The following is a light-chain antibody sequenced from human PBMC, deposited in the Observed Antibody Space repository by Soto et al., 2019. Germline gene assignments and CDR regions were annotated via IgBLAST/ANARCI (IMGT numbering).Light chain of an antibody. CDR3: SSYKTTNTLYV. CDR1: NSDVGGYNY. V-gene: IGLV2-14*01. J-gene: IGLJ1*01. Sequence: QSALTQPASVSGSPGQSITIPCTGTNSDVGGYNYVSWYQHHPGKAPKLMIYEVFNRPSGVSSRFSGSKSGSTASLTISGLQAEDEADYYCSSYKTTNTLYVFGTGTKVTV. CDR2: EVF.